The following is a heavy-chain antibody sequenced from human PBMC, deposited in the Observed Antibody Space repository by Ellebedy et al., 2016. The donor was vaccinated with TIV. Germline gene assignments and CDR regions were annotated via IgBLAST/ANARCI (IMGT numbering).Heavy chain of an antibody. CDR3: ARDDYGDLGPILDY. J-gene: IGHJ4*02. Sequence: GESLKISCAASGFTFANYVMNWVRQAPGKGLEWVSTIIGNGDTTNYGDSVKGRFTISRDNSKNTLYLYMNNLRADDTAVYYCARDDYGDLGPILDYWGQGTLVTVSS. D-gene: IGHD4-17*01. CDR1: GFTFANYV. CDR2: IIGNGDTT. V-gene: IGHV3-23*01.